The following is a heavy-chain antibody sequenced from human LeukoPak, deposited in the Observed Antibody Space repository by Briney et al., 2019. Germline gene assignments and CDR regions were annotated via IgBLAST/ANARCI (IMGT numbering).Heavy chain of an antibody. CDR3: ARTSRTGEPEYFQH. Sequence: SETLSLTCTVSGGSISSGDYYWSWIRQPPGKGLEWIGYIYYSGSTYYNPSLKSRVTISVDTSENQFSLRLSSVTAADTAVYYCARTSRTGEPEYFQHWGQGTLVTVST. CDR1: GGSISSGDYY. J-gene: IGHJ1*01. D-gene: IGHD2-8*02. CDR2: IYYSGST. V-gene: IGHV4-30-4*01.